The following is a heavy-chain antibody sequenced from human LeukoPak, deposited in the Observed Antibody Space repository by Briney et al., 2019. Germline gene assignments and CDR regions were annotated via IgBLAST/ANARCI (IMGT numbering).Heavy chain of an antibody. D-gene: IGHD3-10*01. CDR2: INHSGST. CDR3: ARRHMVRGRNAFDI. Sequence: SETLSLTCAVYGGSFSGYYWSWIRQPPGKGLEWIGEINHSGSTNYNPSLKSRVTISVDTSKNQFSLTLSSVTAADTAVYYCARRHMVRGRNAFDIWGQGTMVTVSS. V-gene: IGHV4-34*01. J-gene: IGHJ3*02. CDR1: GGSFSGYY.